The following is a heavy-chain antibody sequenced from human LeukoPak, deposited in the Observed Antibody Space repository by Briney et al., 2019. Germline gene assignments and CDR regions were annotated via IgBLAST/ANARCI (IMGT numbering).Heavy chain of an antibody. CDR3: APDSAYDDYEGVWFDP. D-gene: IGHD4-17*01. J-gene: IGHJ5*02. V-gene: IGHV1-69*04. Sequence: SVKVSCKASGGTFSSYAISWVRQAPGQGLEWMGRIIPIFGIANYAQKFQGRVTITADKSTSTAYMELSSLRSEDTAVYYCAPDSAYDDYEGVWFDPWGEETMVIISS. CDR1: GGTFSSYA. CDR2: IIPIFGIA.